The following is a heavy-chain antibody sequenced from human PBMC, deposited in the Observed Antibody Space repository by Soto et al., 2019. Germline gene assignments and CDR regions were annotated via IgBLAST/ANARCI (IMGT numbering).Heavy chain of an antibody. CDR3: AREYTVTTQDAFDI. J-gene: IGHJ3*02. D-gene: IGHD4-17*01. V-gene: IGHV4-31*03. CDR2: IYYSGST. CDR1: GGSISSGGYY. Sequence: QVQLQESGPGLVKPSQTLSLTCTVSGGSISSGGYYWSWIRQHPGKGLEWIGYIYYSGSTYYNPSLKSRGTISGDTSKNQFSLKRSSVTAADTAVYYCAREYTVTTQDAFDIWGQGTMVTVSS.